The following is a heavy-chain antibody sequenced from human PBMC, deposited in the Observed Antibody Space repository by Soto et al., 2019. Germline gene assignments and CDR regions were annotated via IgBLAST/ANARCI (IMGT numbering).Heavy chain of an antibody. J-gene: IGHJ4*02. CDR1: GFTFSSYA. CDR2: ISGSGGST. V-gene: IGHV3-23*01. CDR3: ACQGSVAGRYYSDY. D-gene: IGHD6-19*01. Sequence: GGSLRLSCAASGFTFSSYAMSWVRQAPGKGLEWVSAISGSGGSTYYADSVKGRFTISRDNSKNTLYLQMNSLRAEDTAVYYCACQGSVAGRYYSDYWGQGTLVTVSS.